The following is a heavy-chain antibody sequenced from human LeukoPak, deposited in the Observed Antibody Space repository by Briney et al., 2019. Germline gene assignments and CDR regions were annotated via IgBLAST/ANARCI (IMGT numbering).Heavy chain of an antibody. CDR2: ISGSGDGT. CDR3: AKSVTTAVAFDY. Sequence: PGGSLRLSCTVSGFTFSHYAMAWVRLAPGKGLEWVSAISGSGDGTYYAESVKGRFTISRDNSKNTLYLQMNSLRAENTAVYYCAKSVTTAVAFDYWGQGTLVTVSS. D-gene: IGHD6-19*01. V-gene: IGHV3-23*01. J-gene: IGHJ4*02. CDR1: GFTFSHYA.